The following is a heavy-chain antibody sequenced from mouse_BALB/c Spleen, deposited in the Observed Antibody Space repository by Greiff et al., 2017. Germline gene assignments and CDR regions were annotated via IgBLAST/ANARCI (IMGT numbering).Heavy chain of an antibody. CDR2: ISSGSSTI. D-gene: IGHD3-1*01. Sequence: EVHLVESGGGLVQPGGSRKLSCAASGFTFSSFGMHWVRQAPEKGLEWVAYISSGSSTIYYADTVKGRFTISRDNPKNTLFLQMTSLRSEDTAMYYCARGSSGYNFDYWGQGTTLTVSS. CDR3: ARGSSGYNFDY. J-gene: IGHJ2*01. V-gene: IGHV5-17*02. CDR1: GFTFSSFG.